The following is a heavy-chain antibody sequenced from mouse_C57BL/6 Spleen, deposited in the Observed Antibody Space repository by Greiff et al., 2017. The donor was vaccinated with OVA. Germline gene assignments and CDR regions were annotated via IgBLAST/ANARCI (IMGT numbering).Heavy chain of an antibody. CDR1: GYTFTDYN. Sequence: VQLQQSGPELVKPGASVKIPCKASGYTFTDYNMHWVKQSHGKSLEWIGDINPNNGGTIYNQKFKSKATLTVDKSSSTAYMELLSLTSEDTAVYYGARRGFFDYWGQGSTLTVSS. J-gene: IGHJ2*01. CDR3: ARRGFFDY. CDR2: INPNNGGT. V-gene: IGHV1-18*01.